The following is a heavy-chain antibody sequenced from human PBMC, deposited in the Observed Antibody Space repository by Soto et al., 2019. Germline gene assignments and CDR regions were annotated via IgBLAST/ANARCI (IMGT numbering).Heavy chain of an antibody. J-gene: IGHJ4*02. V-gene: IGHV3-74*01. CDR2: INTDGSGT. Sequence: GFLRLSCAASGCTFSSDWMHWVRQAPGKGLVWVSRINTDGSGTTYADSVKGRFTISRDNAKNMVYLQMNSLRAEDTAVYYYARDLRGHQHYLDYWVLGNMVTVSP. D-gene: IGHD3-10*01. CDR1: GCTFSSDW. CDR3: ARDLRGHQHYLDY.